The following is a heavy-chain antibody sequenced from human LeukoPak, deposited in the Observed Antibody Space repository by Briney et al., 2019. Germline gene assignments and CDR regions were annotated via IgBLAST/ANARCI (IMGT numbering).Heavy chain of an antibody. CDR1: GYTFTSYD. J-gene: IGHJ4*02. CDR2: MNPNSGNT. V-gene: IGHV1-8*01. CDR3: HLSSGYYYEYYFDY. Sequence: ASVKVSCKASGYTFTSYDINWVRQATGQGLEWMGWMNPNSGNTGYAQKFQGRVTMTRNTSISTAYMELSGLRSEDTAVYYCHLSSGYYYEYYFDYWGQGTLVTVSS. D-gene: IGHD3-22*01.